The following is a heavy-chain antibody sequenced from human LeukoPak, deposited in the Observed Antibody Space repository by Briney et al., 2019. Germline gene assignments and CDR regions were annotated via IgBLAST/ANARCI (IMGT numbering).Heavy chain of an antibody. J-gene: IGHJ4*02. D-gene: IGHD6-19*01. V-gene: IGHV3-23*01. CDR3: ARRGWLVNFDY. CDR1: GFTFSNNA. Sequence: GGSLRLSCAASGFTFSNNAMSWVRQAPGKGLEWVSSISSSGDNTHYADSVKGRFTISRDHSKDTLYLQMNTLRAEDTAIYYCARRGWLVNFDYWGQGTLVTVSS. CDR2: ISSSGDNT.